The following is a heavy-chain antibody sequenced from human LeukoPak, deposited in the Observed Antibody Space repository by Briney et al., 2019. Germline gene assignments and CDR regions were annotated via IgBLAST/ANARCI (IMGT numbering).Heavy chain of an antibody. CDR2: INHSGST. D-gene: IGHD3-16*01. V-gene: IGHV4-34*01. Sequence: SETLSLTCTVSGGSISSYYWSWIRQPPGKGLEWIGEINHSGSTNYNPSLKSRVTISVDTSKNQFSLKLSSVTAADTAVYYCARHRGGLDYWGQGTLVTVSS. CDR3: ARHRGGLDY. J-gene: IGHJ4*02. CDR1: GGSISSYY.